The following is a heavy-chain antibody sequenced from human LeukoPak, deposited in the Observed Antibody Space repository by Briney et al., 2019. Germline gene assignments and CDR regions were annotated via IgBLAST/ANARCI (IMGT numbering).Heavy chain of an antibody. Sequence: SETLSLTCTVSGGSISRYYWSWIRQPPGKGLEWIGYIYYSGSTNYNPSLKSRVTISVDTSKNQFSLKLSSVTAADTAVYYCARARQYYDSSGYYSYNFDYWGQGTLVTVSS. V-gene: IGHV4-59*01. J-gene: IGHJ4*02. CDR3: ARARQYYDSSGYYSYNFDY. CDR1: GGSISRYY. CDR2: IYYSGST. D-gene: IGHD3-22*01.